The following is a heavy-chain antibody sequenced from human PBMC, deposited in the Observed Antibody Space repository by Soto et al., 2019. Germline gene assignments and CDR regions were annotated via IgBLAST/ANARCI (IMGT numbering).Heavy chain of an antibody. V-gene: IGHV3-23*01. J-gene: IGHJ6*02. CDR3: AKYGPHFDWLFPVPWYYYGMDV. Sequence: PGGSLRLSCAASGFTFNNYAMHWVRQAPGKGLEWVSAISGSGGSTYYADSVKGRFTISRDNSKNTLYLQMNSLRAEDTAVYYCAKYGPHFDWLFPVPWYYYGMDVWGQGTTVTVSS. D-gene: IGHD3-9*01. CDR1: GFTFNNYA. CDR2: ISGSGGST.